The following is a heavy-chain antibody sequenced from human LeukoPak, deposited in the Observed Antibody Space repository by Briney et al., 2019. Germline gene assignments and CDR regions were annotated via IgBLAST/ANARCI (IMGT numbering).Heavy chain of an antibody. J-gene: IGHJ5*02. CDR1: GGSISSSSYY. CDR2: IYYSGST. D-gene: IGHD6-19*01. CDR3: ARQTSGRYSARFEP. V-gene: IGHV4-39*01. Sequence: SETLSLTCTVSGGSISSSSYYWGWIRQPPGNGLEWIGSIYYSGSTYYNPSLKSRVTISVDTSKNQFSLKLSSVTAEDTAVYYCARQTSGRYSARFEPWGEGILVTVSS.